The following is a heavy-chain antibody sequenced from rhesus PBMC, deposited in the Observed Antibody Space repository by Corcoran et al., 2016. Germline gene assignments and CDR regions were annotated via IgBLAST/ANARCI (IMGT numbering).Heavy chain of an antibody. CDR2: TFYSSQWNH. CDR1: GDSVSSNLPS. V-gene: IGHV6-1*01. D-gene: IGHD4-23*01. Sequence: QVQLQESGPGLVTPSQTLSLTCAVSGDSVSSNLPSWNLIRQQPSQGLEWLVRTFYSSQWNHYYAQSFQHRITFNSDTSKNQFSLQLTSVTPEDMAVYYCVRDSNWRADYWGQGVLVTVSS. J-gene: IGHJ4*01. CDR3: VRDSNWRADY.